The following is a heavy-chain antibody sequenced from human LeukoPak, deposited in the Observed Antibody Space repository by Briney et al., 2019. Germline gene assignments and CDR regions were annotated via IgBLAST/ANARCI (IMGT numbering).Heavy chain of an antibody. V-gene: IGHV3-11*01. CDR1: GFTFSDYY. D-gene: IGHD2-15*01. J-gene: IGHJ6*02. Sequence: GGSLRLSCAASGFTFSDYYMSWIRQAPGKGLEWASYISSSGSTIYYADSVKGRFTISRDNAKNSPYLQMNSLRAEDTAVYYCARERVVVAANGVDYYYYYGMDVWGQGTTVTVSS. CDR3: ARERVVVAANGVDYYYYYGMDV. CDR2: ISSSGSTI.